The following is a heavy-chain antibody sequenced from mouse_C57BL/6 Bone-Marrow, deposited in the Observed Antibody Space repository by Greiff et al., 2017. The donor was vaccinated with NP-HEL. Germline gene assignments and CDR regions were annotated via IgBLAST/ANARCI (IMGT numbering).Heavy chain of an antibody. CDR1: GYTFTSYW. D-gene: IGHD1-1*01. CDR3: ARLTTVVATDFDY. Sequence: PKDGPELVKPGASVKLSCKASGYTFTSYWMHWVKQRPGQGLEWIGNINPSNGGTNYNEKFKSKATLTVDKSSSTAYMQLSSLTSEDSAVYYCARLTTVVATDFDYWGQGTTLTVSS. CDR2: INPSNGGT. V-gene: IGHV1-53*01. J-gene: IGHJ2*01.